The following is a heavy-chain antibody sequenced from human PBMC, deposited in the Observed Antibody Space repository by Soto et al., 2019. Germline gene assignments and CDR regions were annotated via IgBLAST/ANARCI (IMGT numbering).Heavy chain of an antibody. CDR3: ASGDYYDSSGYWYYFDY. J-gene: IGHJ4*02. D-gene: IGHD3-22*01. V-gene: IGHV1-69*13. Sequence: SVKVSCKASGGTFSSYAISWVRQAPGQGLEWMGGIIPIFGTANYAQKFQGRVTITADESTSTAYMELSSLRSEDTAVYYCASGDYYDSSGYWYYFDYWGQGTLVTVSS. CDR1: GGTFSSYA. CDR2: IIPIFGTA.